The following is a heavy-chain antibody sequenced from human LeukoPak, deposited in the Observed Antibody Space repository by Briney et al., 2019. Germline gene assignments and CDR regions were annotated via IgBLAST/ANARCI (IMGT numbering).Heavy chain of an antibody. CDR2: ISGSGGST. CDR3: AKPPPTYYYDSSGYTGDY. J-gene: IGHJ4*02. V-gene: IGHV3-23*01. CDR1: GFTFSSYA. D-gene: IGHD3-22*01. Sequence: GGSLRLSCAASGFTFSSYAMSWVRQAPGKGLEWVSAISGSGGSTYYADSAKGRFTISRDNSKNTLYLQMNSLRAEDTAVYYCAKPPPTYYYDSSGYTGDYWGQGTLVTVSS.